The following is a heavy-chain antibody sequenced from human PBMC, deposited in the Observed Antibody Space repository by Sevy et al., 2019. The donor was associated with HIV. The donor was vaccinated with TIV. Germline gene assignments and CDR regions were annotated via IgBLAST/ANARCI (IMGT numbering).Heavy chain of an antibody. CDR3: ARDGGYSIKWYPLY. D-gene: IGHD6-13*01. V-gene: IGHV3-30-3*01. CDR1: GFAFSSHA. CDR2: ISDEGTET. Sequence: GGSLRLSCAASGFAFSSHAMHWVRQAPGKGLEWVAVISDEGTETFYAASVEGRFTISRDNSKNMLSLQINNLRPEDTAVYYCARDGGYSIKWYPLYWGHGTLVTVSS. J-gene: IGHJ4*01.